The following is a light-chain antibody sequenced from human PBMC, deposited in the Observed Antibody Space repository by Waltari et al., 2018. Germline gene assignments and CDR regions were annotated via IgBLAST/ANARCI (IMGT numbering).Light chain of an antibody. CDR1: QAVTADY. Sequence: EIVLTQSPDTLSLSPGETATLSCRASQAVTADYLAWYQQKPGQAPRLLIYRASSRATGIPDRFSGSGSGTDFTLIISRLEPEDFAVYYCQQYGSSLRTFGQGTKVEI. CDR2: RAS. J-gene: IGKJ1*01. V-gene: IGKV3-20*01. CDR3: QQYGSSLRT.